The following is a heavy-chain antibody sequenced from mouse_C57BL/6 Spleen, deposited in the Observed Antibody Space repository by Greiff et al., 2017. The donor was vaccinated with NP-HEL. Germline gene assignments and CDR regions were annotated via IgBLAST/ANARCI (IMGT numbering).Heavy chain of an antibody. V-gene: IGHV5-4*01. D-gene: IGHD2-5*01. CDR3: AREEGNYYSNYGGY. Sequence: DVQLVESGGGLVKPGGSLKLSCAASGFTFSSYAMSWVRQTPEKRLEWVATISDGGSYTYYPDNVKGRFTISRDNAKNNLYLQMSHLKSEDTAMYYCAREEGNYYSNYGGYWGQGTTLTVSS. J-gene: IGHJ2*01. CDR2: ISDGGSYT. CDR1: GFTFSSYA.